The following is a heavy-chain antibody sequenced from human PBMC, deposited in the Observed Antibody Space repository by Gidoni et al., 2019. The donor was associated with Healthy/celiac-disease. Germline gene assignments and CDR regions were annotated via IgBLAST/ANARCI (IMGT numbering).Heavy chain of an antibody. J-gene: IGHJ3*02. CDR2: IYPGDSDT. CDR1: GYSFTSYW. CDR3: ARPTPQGSGGNRLISAFDI. D-gene: IGHD2-15*01. Sequence: EVQLVQSGAEVKKPGESLKISCKGSGYSFTSYWIGWVRQMPGKGLEWMGIIYPGDSDTRYSPSFQGQVTISADKSISTAYLQWSSLKASDTAMYYCARPTPQGSGGNRLISAFDIWGQGTMVTVSS. V-gene: IGHV5-51*01.